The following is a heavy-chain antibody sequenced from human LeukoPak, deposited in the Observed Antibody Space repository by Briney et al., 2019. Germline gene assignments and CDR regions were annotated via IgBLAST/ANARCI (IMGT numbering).Heavy chain of an antibody. D-gene: IGHD1-1*01. Sequence: PSETLSLTCTVSGGSISSYYWSWIRQPPGKGLEWIGYIYYSGTTNYNSSLKSRVTISVDRSKKQFSLKLSSVTAADTAVYYCARGRYGTISRGWFDPWGQGTLVTVSS. CDR2: IYYSGTT. CDR1: GGSISSYY. V-gene: IGHV4-59*01. J-gene: IGHJ5*02. CDR3: ARGRYGTISRGWFDP.